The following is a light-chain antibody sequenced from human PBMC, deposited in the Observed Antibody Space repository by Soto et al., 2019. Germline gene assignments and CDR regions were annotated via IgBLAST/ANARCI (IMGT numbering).Light chain of an antibody. CDR3: QQRSNWPIT. J-gene: IGKJ5*01. CDR1: QSVSSH. CDR2: DAS. Sequence: MVMSQSPATLSLSPGERATLSCRASQSVSSHLAWYQQKPGQAPRLLIYDASNRATGIPARFSGSGSGTDFTLTISSLEPEDFTVYYCQQRSNWPITFGQGTRLEI. V-gene: IGKV3-11*01.